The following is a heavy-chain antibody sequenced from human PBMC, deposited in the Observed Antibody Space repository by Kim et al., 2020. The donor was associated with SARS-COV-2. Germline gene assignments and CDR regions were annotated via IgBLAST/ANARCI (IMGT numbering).Heavy chain of an antibody. CDR2: T. V-gene: IGHV4-30-2*01. Sequence: TYYNPSLKSRATISMDRSQNQFSLTLTSVTAPDTAVYYCTRGPYSDYFDYWGQGTLVTVSS. CDR3: TRGPYSDYFDY. J-gene: IGHJ4*02. D-gene: IGHD4-4*01.